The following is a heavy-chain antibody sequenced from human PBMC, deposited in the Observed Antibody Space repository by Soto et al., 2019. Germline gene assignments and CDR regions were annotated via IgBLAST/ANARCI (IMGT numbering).Heavy chain of an antibody. CDR3: ARGFTYGMDV. Sequence: AESLRLSCAASGFTFSDFGMHWVRQAPGKGLEWVAMDWYDGSRKYYADTVKGRFTISRDNSKETLYLQVDSLRVDDTAVYYCARGFTYGMDVWGQGTTVTVSS. CDR2: DWYDGSRK. J-gene: IGHJ6*02. V-gene: IGHV3-33*01. CDR1: GFTFSDFG. D-gene: IGHD3-10*01.